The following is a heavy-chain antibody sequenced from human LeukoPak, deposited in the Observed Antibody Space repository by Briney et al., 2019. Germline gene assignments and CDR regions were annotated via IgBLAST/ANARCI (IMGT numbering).Heavy chain of an antibody. Sequence: SETLSLTCTVSGGSMNQYYWSRIRQPAGKGLEWIGRIYSNGNTNYNPSLKSRVTMSVDTSKNQISLKLTSVTAADTAVYYCARDGGSRKFDPWGQGTLVTVSS. D-gene: IGHD1-26*01. J-gene: IGHJ5*02. CDR1: GGSMNQYY. V-gene: IGHV4-4*07. CDR3: ARDGGSRKFDP. CDR2: IYSNGNT.